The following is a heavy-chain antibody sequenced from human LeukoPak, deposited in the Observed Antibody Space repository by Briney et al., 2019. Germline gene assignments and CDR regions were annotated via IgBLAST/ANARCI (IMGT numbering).Heavy chain of an antibody. CDR3: ARGGLPAFYYYMDV. J-gene: IGHJ6*03. CDR1: GYTFTGYY. CDR2: INPNSGGT. D-gene: IGHD1-26*01. Sequence: ASVKVSCKASGYTFTGYYMHWVRQAPGQGLEWMGWINPNSGGTNYAQKFQGRVTMTRDTSISTAYVELNRLRSDDTAVYYCARGGLPAFYYYMDVWGKGTTVTVSS. V-gene: IGHV1-2*02.